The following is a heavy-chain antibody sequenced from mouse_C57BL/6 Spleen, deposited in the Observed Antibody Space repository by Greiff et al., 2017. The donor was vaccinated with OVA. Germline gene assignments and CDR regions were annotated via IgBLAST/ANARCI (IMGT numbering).Heavy chain of an antibody. V-gene: IGHV1-19*01. CDR2: INPYNGGT. Sequence: DVQLQESGPVLVKPGASVKMSCKASGYTFTDYYMNWVKQSHGKSLEWIGVINPYNGGTSYNQKFKGKATLTVDKSSSTAYMELNSLTSEDSAVYYCARGHYYGSSSFDYWGQGTTLTVSS. J-gene: IGHJ2*01. CDR1: GYTFTDYY. D-gene: IGHD1-1*01. CDR3: ARGHYYGSSSFDY.